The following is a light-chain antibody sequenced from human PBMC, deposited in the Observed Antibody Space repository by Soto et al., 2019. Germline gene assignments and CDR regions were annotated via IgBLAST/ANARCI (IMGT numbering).Light chain of an antibody. CDR1: TSNLGGNT. CDR3: AAWDDSLNALV. V-gene: IGLV1-44*01. CDR2: TNN. J-gene: IGLJ2*01. Sequence: QSVLTQPPSVSGTPGHKVSISCSGSTSNLGGNTVNWYQQLPGTAPKLLIYTNNQRPSGVPDRFSGSKSGTSASLAISDLRSEDEADFYCAAWDDSLNALVFGGGTKLTVL.